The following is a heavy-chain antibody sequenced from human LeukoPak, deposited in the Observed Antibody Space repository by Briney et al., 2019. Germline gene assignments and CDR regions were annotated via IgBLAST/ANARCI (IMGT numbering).Heavy chain of an antibody. J-gene: IGHJ4*02. V-gene: IGHV3-33*01. CDR1: GFTFSSYG. D-gene: IGHD2-8*01. CDR3: ARDRCTNGGCYYDY. CDR2: IWYDGSNK. Sequence: GGSLRLSCAASGFTFSSYGMHWVRQAPGKGLEWVAVIWYDGSNKYYGDSVKGRFTISRDNPKNTLYLQMNSLRAEDTAVYYCARDRCTNGGCYYDYWGQGTLVTVSS.